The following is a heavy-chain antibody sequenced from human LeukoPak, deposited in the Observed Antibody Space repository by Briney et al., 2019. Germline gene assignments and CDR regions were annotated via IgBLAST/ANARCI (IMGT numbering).Heavy chain of an antibody. CDR2: ISYDGSNK. J-gene: IGHJ4*02. V-gene: IGHV3-30-3*01. D-gene: IGHD4-23*01. Sequence: PGRSLRLSCAASGFTFSSYAMHWVRQAPGKGLEWVAVISYDGSNKYYADSVKGRFTISRDNSKNTLYLQMNSLRAEDTAVYYCAKDLFFRGNSPFDYWGQGTLVTVSS. CDR3: AKDLFFRGNSPFDY. CDR1: GFTFSSYA.